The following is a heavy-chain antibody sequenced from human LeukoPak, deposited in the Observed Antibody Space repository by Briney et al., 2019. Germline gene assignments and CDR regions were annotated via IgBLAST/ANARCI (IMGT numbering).Heavy chain of an antibody. CDR2: IYFSGNT. Sequence: SETLSLTCTVSGGSLNPYYWSWIRQPAGRGLEWIGRIYFSGNTHYIPSLQSRVTMSLDTSKNQFSLRLSSVTAADTAVYYCARTSASGATYFDCWGQGTLVTVS. J-gene: IGHJ4*02. CDR1: GGSLNPYY. D-gene: IGHD1-26*01. V-gene: IGHV4-4*07. CDR3: ARTSASGATYFDC.